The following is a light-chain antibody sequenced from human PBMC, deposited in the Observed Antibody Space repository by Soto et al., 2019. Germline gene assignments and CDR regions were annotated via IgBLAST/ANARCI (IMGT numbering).Light chain of an antibody. Sequence: EIVLTQSPGTLSLSPGERATLSCRASQSVGSSYLAWYQQKPGQAPRLLIYGASSRATGIPDRFSGSGSGTHFTLTIRRLEPEDFAVYYCQQYSTSPLTFGPGTKVDIK. CDR3: QQYSTSPLT. V-gene: IGKV3-20*01. J-gene: IGKJ3*01. CDR2: GAS. CDR1: QSVGSSY.